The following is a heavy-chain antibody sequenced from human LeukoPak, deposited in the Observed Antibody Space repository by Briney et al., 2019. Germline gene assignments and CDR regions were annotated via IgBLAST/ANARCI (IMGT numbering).Heavy chain of an antibody. J-gene: IGHJ6*03. CDR1: GYTFTSYG. V-gene: IGHV1-8*02. Sequence: ASVKVSCKASGYTFTSYGINWVRQATGQGLEWMGWMNPNSGNTGYAQKFQGRVTMTRNTSISTAYMELSSLRSEDTAVYYCARTRILINYMDVWGKGTTVTISS. D-gene: IGHD3-9*01. CDR3: ARTRILINYMDV. CDR2: MNPNSGNT.